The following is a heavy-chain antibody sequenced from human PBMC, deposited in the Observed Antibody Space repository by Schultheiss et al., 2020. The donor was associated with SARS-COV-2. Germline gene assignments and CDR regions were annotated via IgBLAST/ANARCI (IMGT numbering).Heavy chain of an antibody. D-gene: IGHD6-25*01. CDR3: ASLWAGIAAV. V-gene: IGHV3-23*01. J-gene: IGHJ4*02. CDR2: ISGSGGST. CDR1: GFTFSSYW. Sequence: GGSLRLSCAASGFTFSSYWMHWVRQAPGKGLVWVSAISGSGGSTYYADSVKGRFTISRDNSKNTLYLQMSSLRAEDTAVYYCASLWAGIAAVWGQGTLVTVSS.